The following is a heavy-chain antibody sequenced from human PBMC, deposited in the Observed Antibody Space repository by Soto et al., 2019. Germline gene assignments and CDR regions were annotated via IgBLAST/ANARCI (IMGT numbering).Heavy chain of an antibody. Sequence: GGSLRLSCAASGFTFSNAWMSWVRQAPGKGLEWVGRIKSKTDGGTTDYAAPVKGRFTISRDDSKNTLYLQMNSLKTEDTAVYYCTTDRLGYIWGSYRYGIDYWGQGTLVTVSS. CDR1: GFTFSNAW. D-gene: IGHD3-16*02. J-gene: IGHJ4*02. CDR2: IKSKTDGGTT. V-gene: IGHV3-15*01. CDR3: TTDRLGYIWGSYRYGIDY.